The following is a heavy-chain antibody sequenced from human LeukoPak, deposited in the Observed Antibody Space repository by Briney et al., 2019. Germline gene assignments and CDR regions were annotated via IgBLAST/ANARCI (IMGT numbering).Heavy chain of an antibody. Sequence: GGSLRLSCAASGFTFSNAWMSWVRQAPGKGLEWVSTISYSGGTTYHTDCVKGRFTISRDISKNTVYLQMNSLKAEDTAVYYCAKDGVVRGLGPYYFDSWGQGSLVTVSS. J-gene: IGHJ4*02. D-gene: IGHD3-10*01. V-gene: IGHV3-23*01. CDR3: AKDGVVRGLGPYYFDS. CDR1: GFTFSNAW. CDR2: ISYSGGTT.